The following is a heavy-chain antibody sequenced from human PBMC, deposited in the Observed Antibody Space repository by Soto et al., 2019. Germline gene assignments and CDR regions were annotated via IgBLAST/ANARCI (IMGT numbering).Heavy chain of an antibody. CDR3: ARVTRGSGDWFDP. CDR1: SETFASYD. D-gene: IGHD6-19*01. CDR2: ISTYNGST. V-gene: IGHV1-18*01. J-gene: IGHJ5*02. Sequence: ASVKVSCKASSETFASYDITWVRQAPGQGLEWMGWISTYNGSTKYAQNVQGRVSMTTDTSTSTAYMELRSLKSDDTAVYYCARVTRGSGDWFDPWGQGTLVTFSS.